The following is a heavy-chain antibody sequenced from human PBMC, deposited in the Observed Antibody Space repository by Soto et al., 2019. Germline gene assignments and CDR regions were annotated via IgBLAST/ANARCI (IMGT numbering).Heavy chain of an antibody. CDR3: ARWERRSYLDY. Sequence: PGGSLRLSCAASGFTVSSNYMSWVRQAPGKGLEWVSVIYSGGSTYYADSVKGRFTISRDNSKNTLYLQMNSLRAEDTAVYYCARWERRSYLDYWGQGTLVTDSS. D-gene: IGHD1-1*01. J-gene: IGHJ4*02. CDR1: GFTVSSNY. CDR2: IYSGGST. V-gene: IGHV3-53*01.